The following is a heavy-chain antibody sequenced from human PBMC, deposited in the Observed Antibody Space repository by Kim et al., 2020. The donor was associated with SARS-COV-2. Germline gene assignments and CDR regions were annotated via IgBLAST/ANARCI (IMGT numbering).Heavy chain of an antibody. Sequence: GGSLRLSCAVSGFTLSNNAMSWVRQAPGRGLEWVSTIHPRAETTYYADSVNGRFTIYRDNSNRTLYLQLNGLRADDTAVYYCAKDRGGSGWPAFDFWGQG. CDR1: GFTLSNNA. D-gene: IGHD6-19*01. CDR2: IHPRAETT. J-gene: IGHJ4*02. V-gene: IGHV3-23*01. CDR3: AKDRGGSGWPAFDF.